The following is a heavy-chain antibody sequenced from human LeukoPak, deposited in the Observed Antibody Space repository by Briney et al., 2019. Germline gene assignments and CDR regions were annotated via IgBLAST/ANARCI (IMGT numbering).Heavy chain of an antibody. D-gene: IGHD3-10*01. J-gene: IGHJ6*02. Sequence: GGSLRLSCAASGFTFSSYGMHWVRQAPGKGLEGVAVISYDGSNKYYADSVKGRFTISRDNSKNTLYLQMNSLRAEDTAVYYCAKEMGGYYYGSGSARSHYYYYGMDVWGQGTTVTVSS. CDR1: GFTFSSYG. V-gene: IGHV3-30*18. CDR2: ISYDGSNK. CDR3: AKEMGGYYYGSGSARSHYYYYGMDV.